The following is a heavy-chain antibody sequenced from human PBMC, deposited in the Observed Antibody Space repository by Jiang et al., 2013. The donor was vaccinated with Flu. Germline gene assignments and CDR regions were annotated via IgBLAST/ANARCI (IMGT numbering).Heavy chain of an antibody. D-gene: IGHD3-22*01. Sequence: GAEVKKPGSSVKVSCKASGGTFNIHAISWVRQAPGQRLEWMGGIIPIFGTANYAQKFQGRVTITADKSTSTVYMALSSLGSDDAAVYYCARGPDSSTYYYFYWGQGTLVTVSS. CDR3: ARGPDSSTYYYFY. CDR2: IIPIFGTA. J-gene: IGHJ4*02. V-gene: IGHV1-69*06. CDR1: GGTFNIHA.